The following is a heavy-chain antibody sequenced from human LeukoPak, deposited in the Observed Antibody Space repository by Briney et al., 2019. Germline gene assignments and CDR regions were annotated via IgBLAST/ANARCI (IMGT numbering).Heavy chain of an antibody. Sequence: ASVKVSCKASGYTFTSYGISWVRQAPGQGLELMGWISAYNGNTNYAQKLHSRVTMTTETSTSTAYMLLRSLRSDDTAVYYCARSGVCNVFYYMDVWAKGPRSASP. CDR2: ISAYNGNT. CDR3: ARSGVCNVFYYMDV. V-gene: IGHV1-18*01. J-gene: IGHJ6*03. CDR1: GYTFTSYG. D-gene: IGHD2/OR15-2a*01.